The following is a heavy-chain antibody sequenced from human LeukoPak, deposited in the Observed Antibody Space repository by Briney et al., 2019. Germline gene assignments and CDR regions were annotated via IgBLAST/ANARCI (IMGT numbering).Heavy chain of an antibody. J-gene: IGHJ5*02. Sequence: SETLSLTCTVSGGSIRSSSYYWGWIRQPPEKGLEWIGSIYYSGSTYYNPSLKSRVTISVDTSKNQFSLKVSSVTAADTAVYYCARHPVGATPFTWFDPWGQGTLVTVSS. CDR3: ARHPVGATPFTWFDP. D-gene: IGHD1-26*01. CDR1: GGSIRSSSYY. V-gene: IGHV4-39*01. CDR2: IYYSGST.